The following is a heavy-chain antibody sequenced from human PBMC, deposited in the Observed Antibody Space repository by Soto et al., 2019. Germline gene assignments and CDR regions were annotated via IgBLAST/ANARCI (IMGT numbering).Heavy chain of an antibody. CDR2: IDYTGTT. V-gene: IGHV4-59*01. J-gene: IGHJ5*02. Sequence: SETLSLTCTVSGDSINTYYWGWIRQPPGQGLEWIGHIDYTGTTTYNPSVKSRVTISVDTSKNQFSLNVNSVTAADTAVYYCARVFNGGTAVAGLRFDPWGPGTLVTVSS. CDR3: ARVFNGGTAVAGLRFDP. CDR1: GDSINTYY. D-gene: IGHD6-19*01.